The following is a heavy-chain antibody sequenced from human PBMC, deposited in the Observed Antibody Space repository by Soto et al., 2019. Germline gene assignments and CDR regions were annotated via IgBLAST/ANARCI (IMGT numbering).Heavy chain of an antibody. CDR1: GFIFSSYG. Sequence: GGSLRLSCASSGFIFSSYGMHLVRQAPGKGLEWVAGISYDGSNQYYADSVKGRFTISRDNSKNTLYLQLNSLRAEDTAVYYCAKDTYYHDTTGFYIFDSWGQGTLVTVSS. CDR2: ISYDGSNQ. D-gene: IGHD3-22*01. J-gene: IGHJ4*02. V-gene: IGHV3-30*18. CDR3: AKDTYYHDTTGFYIFDS.